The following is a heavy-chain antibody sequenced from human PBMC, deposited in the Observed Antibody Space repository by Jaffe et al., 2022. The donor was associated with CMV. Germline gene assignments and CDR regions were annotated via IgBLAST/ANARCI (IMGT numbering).Heavy chain of an antibody. J-gene: IGHJ4*02. CDR1: GFTFSGSA. Sequence: EVQLLESGGGLVQPGGSLRLSCAASGFTFSGSAMSWVRQAPGKGLEWVSVTTGSGAKTFYADSVRGRFTISRDNSKNTLYLQMNRLRADDTAIYFCAKALYYDFWTGYYLPLDSWGQGTLVTVSS. V-gene: IGHV3-23*01. D-gene: IGHD3-3*01. CDR3: AKALYYDFWTGYYLPLDS. CDR2: TTGSGAKT.